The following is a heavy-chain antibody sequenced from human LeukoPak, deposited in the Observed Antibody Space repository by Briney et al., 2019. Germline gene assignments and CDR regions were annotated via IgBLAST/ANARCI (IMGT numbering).Heavy chain of an antibody. J-gene: IGHJ4*02. CDR2: ILTRGST. Sequence: SETLSLTCTVSGGSISSYHWGWVRQPPGKGLEWIGYILTRGSTNYNPSLKSRLTISVDTSKNQFTLKVNSVTAADTAVYYCARVRVSGSYLYYFDSWGQGNLVTVSS. D-gene: IGHD1-26*01. CDR3: ARVRVSGSYLYYFDS. V-gene: IGHV4-4*09. CDR1: GGSISSYH.